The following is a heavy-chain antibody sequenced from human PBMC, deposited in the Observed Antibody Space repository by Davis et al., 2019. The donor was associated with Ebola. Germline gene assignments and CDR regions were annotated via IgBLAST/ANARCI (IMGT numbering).Heavy chain of an antibody. CDR1: GFTFSVYS. CDR3: ARFDPVLDP. V-gene: IGHV3-48*04. J-gene: IGHJ5*02. Sequence: GGSLRLSCAASGFTFSVYSMNWVRQAPGKGLEWLSYIVSSSSTIHYADSVKGRFTISRDNAKNTLYLQMNSLRAEDTAVYYCARFDPVLDPWGQGTLVTVSS. CDR2: IVSSSSTI. D-gene: IGHD3-10*01.